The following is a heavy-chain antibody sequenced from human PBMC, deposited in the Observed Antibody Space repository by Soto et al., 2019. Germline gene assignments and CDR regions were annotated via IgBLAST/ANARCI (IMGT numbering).Heavy chain of an antibody. CDR2: IYYSGST. J-gene: IGHJ6*02. Sequence: QVQLQESGPGLVKPSETLSLTCTVSGGSVSSGSYYWSWIRQPPGKGLEWIGYIYYSGSTNYNPSLKRRVTISVDTSNNQFSLQLSSVTAADTAVYYCARPLYSYGPMDVWGQGTTVTVSS. CDR3: ARPLYSYGPMDV. D-gene: IGHD5-18*01. CDR1: GGSVSSGSYY. V-gene: IGHV4-61*01.